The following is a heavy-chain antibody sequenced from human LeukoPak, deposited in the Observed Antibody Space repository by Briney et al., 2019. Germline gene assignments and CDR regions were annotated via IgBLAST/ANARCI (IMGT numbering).Heavy chain of an antibody. CDR1: GGSISSYY. J-gene: IGHJ5*02. V-gene: IGHV4-59*01. Sequence: SETLSLTCTVSGGSISSYYWSWIRQPPGKGLEWIGYIYYSGSTNYNPSLKSRVTISVDTSKNQFSLKLSSATAADTAVYYCARDLRIGWFDPWGQGTLVTVSS. CDR3: ARDLRIGWFDP. D-gene: IGHD2-15*01. CDR2: IYYSGST.